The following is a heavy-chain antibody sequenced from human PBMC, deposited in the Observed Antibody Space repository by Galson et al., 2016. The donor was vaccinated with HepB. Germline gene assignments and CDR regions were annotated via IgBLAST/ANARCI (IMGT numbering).Heavy chain of an antibody. CDR2: IWNDGSNK. Sequence: SLSLSCAAYGSMFSDYGMHWDRKAHGKGLEWVAVIWNDGSNKYYAASVKGRFTISRDNSKITLDLQVNILKVEDTAVYYCVRDKEGGYGFDYWGQGILVTVSS. CDR1: GSMFSDYG. CDR3: VRDKEGGYGFDY. D-gene: IGHD5-12*01. V-gene: IGHV3-33*01. J-gene: IGHJ4*01.